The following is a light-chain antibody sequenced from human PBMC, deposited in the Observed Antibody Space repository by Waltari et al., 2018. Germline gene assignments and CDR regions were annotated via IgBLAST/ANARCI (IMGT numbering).Light chain of an antibody. CDR2: DVS. J-gene: IGLJ3*02. CDR1: SSDVGGYNY. V-gene: IGLV2-11*01. Sequence: QSALTQPRSVSGSPGPSVTISCTGTSSDVGGYNYVSWYQQHPGKAPTLIIYDVSKRPSGVPDRFSGSKSGNTASLTISGLQAEDEADYYCCSYAGSYTWVFGGGTKLTVL. CDR3: CSYAGSYTWV.